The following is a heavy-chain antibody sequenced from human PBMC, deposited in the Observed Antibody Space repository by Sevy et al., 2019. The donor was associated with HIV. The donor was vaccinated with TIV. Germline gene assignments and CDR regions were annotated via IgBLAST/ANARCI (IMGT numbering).Heavy chain of an antibody. V-gene: IGHV1-46*01. CDR3: ARDLAVAGHYYYYGMDV. Sequence: ASVKVSCKASGYTFTSYYMHWVRQAPGQGLEWMGIINPSGGSTSYAQRFQGRVTMTRDTSTSTVYMELSSLRSEDTAVYYCARDLAVAGHYYYYGMDVWGQGTTVTVSS. J-gene: IGHJ6*02. D-gene: IGHD6-19*01. CDR1: GYTFTSYY. CDR2: INPSGGST.